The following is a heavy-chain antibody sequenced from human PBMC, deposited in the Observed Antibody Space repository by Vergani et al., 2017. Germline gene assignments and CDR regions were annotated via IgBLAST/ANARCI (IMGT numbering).Heavy chain of an antibody. D-gene: IGHD6-19*01. V-gene: IGHV4-61*02. CDR1: GGSITSGSFY. J-gene: IGHJ4*02. CDR2: IHSSGTT. Sequence: QVQLHESGPGLVKPSQTLSLTCTVSGGSITSGSFYWSWIRQPAGKGLEWIGRIHSSGTTNYNPSLKSRVTLSVDTSKNQLSLRMTSVTAADTAVYYCARLPRGIAVAGTVDYWGQGTLVTVSS. CDR3: ARLPRGIAVAGTVDY.